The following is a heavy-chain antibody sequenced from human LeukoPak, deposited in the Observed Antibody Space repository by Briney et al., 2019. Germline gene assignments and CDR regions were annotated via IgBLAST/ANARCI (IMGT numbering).Heavy chain of an antibody. CDR3: ARSDDYGLVGI. J-gene: IGHJ3*02. Sequence: SGTLSLTCAVSGASISNGSNYWGWIRQPPGKTLEWIGSIYSSGSTYYNPSLKSRVIIIIDTPKNHFSLTLSSVTAADTAVYYCARSDDYGLVGIWGQGTMVTVSS. D-gene: IGHD3/OR15-3a*01. V-gene: IGHV4-39*07. CDR1: GASISNGSNY. CDR2: IYSSGST.